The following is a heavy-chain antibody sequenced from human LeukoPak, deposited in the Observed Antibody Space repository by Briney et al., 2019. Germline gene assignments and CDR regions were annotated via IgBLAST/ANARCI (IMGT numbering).Heavy chain of an antibody. V-gene: IGHV1-18*01. D-gene: IGHD1-7*01. CDR3: ARADNWNYSPDY. CDR1: GYTFSTYG. J-gene: IGHJ4*02. Sequence: ASVKVSCKASGYTFSTYGISWVRQAPGQGLEWMGWISAYNGNTNYAQKLQGRVTMTTDTSTSTAYMELRSLRSDDTAVYYCARADNWNYSPDYWGLGTLVTVSS. CDR2: ISAYNGNT.